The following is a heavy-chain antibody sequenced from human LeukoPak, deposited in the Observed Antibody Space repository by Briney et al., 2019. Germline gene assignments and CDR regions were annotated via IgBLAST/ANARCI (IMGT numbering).Heavy chain of an antibody. V-gene: IGHV3-7*04. CDR3: ARDFRNSYGPTSYYFDY. Sequence: GGSLRLSCAASGFTFSNYWMNWVRQAPEKGLEWVANIKQDGSEMYSVDSVKGRFTISRDNAKNSLYLQMNSLRAEGTAVYYCARDFRNSYGPTSYYFDYWGQGTLVTVSS. CDR1: GFTFSNYW. CDR2: IKQDGSEM. D-gene: IGHD5-18*01. J-gene: IGHJ4*02.